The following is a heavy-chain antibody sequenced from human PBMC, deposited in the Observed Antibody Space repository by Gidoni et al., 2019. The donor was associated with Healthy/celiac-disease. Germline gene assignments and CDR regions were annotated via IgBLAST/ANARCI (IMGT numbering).Heavy chain of an antibody. CDR2: IIPIFGTA. Sequence: ASGGTFSSYAISWVRQAPGQGLEWMGGIIPIFGTANYAQKFQGRVTITADESTSTAYMELSSLRSEDTAVYYCARGVVPAAIFSPDGHTLVYYYGMDVWGQGTTVTVSS. D-gene: IGHD2-2*01. J-gene: IGHJ6*02. CDR3: ARGVVPAAIFSPDGHTLVYYYGMDV. CDR1: GGTFSSYA. V-gene: IGHV1-69*01.